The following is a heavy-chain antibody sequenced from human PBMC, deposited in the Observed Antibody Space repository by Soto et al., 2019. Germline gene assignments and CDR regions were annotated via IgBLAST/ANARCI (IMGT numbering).Heavy chain of an antibody. V-gene: IGHV4-39*01. Sequence: SETLSLTCSVSGGFISSSSYYWGWIRQPPGRGLEWIGSIYYSGSTYYNPSLKTRVTISADTSKNRFSLKLNSVTASDTAVYYCASLDHYDISGIMGPDYWGQGTLVTVSS. J-gene: IGHJ4*02. CDR1: GGFISSSSYY. CDR3: ASLDHYDISGIMGPDY. CDR2: IYYSGST. D-gene: IGHD3-22*01.